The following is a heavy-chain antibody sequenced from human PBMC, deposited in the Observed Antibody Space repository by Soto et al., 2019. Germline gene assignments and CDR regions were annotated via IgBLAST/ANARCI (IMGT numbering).Heavy chain of an antibody. V-gene: IGHV3-23*01. CDR3: ARPILKSSTVFSY. CDR2: ISGSGGST. CDR1: GFTFSSYA. D-gene: IGHD4-17*01. J-gene: IGHJ4*02. Sequence: PGGSLRLSCAASGFTFSSYAMSWVRQAPGKGLEWVSAISGSGGSTYYADSVKGRFTISRDNSKNTLYLQMNSLRAEDTAVYYCARPILKSSTVFSYWGQGTLVTVSS.